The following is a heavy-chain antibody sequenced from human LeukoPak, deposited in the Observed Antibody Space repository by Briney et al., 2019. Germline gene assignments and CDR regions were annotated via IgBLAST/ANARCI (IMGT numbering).Heavy chain of an antibody. V-gene: IGHV3-74*01. CDR1: GFTFSSYW. Sequence: GGSLRPSCAASGFTFSSYWMHWVRQAPGKGLVWVSRINSDGSSTSYADSVKGRFTISRDNAKNTLYLQMNSLRAEDTAVYYCARAPVSYYDYVLADYWGQGTLVTVSS. J-gene: IGHJ4*02. D-gene: IGHD3-16*01. CDR3: ARAPVSYYDYVLADY. CDR2: INSDGSST.